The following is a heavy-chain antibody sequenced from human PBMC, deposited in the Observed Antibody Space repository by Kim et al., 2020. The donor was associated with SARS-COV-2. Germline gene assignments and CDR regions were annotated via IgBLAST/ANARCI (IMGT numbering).Heavy chain of an antibody. J-gene: IGHJ4*02. CDR3: ARVRYSGYEDSDY. D-gene: IGHD5-12*01. V-gene: IGHV3-11*04. Sequence: YASSVKGSSTNSRDTPKSSLSLQVNSLRAEDTAVYYCARVRYSGYEDSDYWGQGTLVTVSS.